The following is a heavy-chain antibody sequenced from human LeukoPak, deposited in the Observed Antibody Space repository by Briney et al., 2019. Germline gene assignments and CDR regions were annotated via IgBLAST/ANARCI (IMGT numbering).Heavy chain of an antibody. CDR3: ARVYSSGWYNV. J-gene: IGHJ3*01. D-gene: IGHD6-19*01. CDR2: IKEDGSGK. CDR1: GFTFSSYR. Sequence: GGSLRLSCTASGFTFSSYRMCWVRQAPGKGVGWVANIKEDGSGKYYVDSVKGRFTISRDNAKNSLYLHMNSLRAEDTAVYYCARVYSSGWYNVWGQGTMVTVSS. V-gene: IGHV3-7*01.